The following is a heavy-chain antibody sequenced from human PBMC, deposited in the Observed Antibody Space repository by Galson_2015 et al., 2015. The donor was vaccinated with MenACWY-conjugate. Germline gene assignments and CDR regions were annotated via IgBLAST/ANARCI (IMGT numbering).Heavy chain of an antibody. CDR1: GYTFTSYA. CDR3: ARISMVATTIGGD. J-gene: IGHJ4*02. CDR2: INAGNGNT. D-gene: IGHD5-12*01. Sequence: SVKVSCKASGYTFTSYAMHWVRQAPGQRLEWMGWINAGNGNTKYSQKFQGRVTITRDTSASTAYMELSSLRSEDTAVYYCARISMVATTIGGDWGQGTLVTVSS. V-gene: IGHV1-3*01.